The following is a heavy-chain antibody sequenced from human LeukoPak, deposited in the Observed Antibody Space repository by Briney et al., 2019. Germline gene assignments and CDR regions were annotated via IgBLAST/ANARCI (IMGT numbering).Heavy chain of an antibody. D-gene: IGHD2/OR15-2a*01. CDR1: GFTFDIYS. Sequence: PGGSLRLSCAASGFTFDIYSMNWVRQAPGKGLEWVSSISSTSTYKYYADSVKGRSTISRDSATNSLYLQMNSLRAEDTAVYYCARGLVDYFGGQGTLVTVSS. V-gene: IGHV3-21*01. J-gene: IGHJ4*02. CDR3: ARGLVDYF. CDR2: ISSTSTYK.